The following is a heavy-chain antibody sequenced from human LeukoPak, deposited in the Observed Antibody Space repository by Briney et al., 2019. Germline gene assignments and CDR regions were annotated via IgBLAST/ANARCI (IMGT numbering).Heavy chain of an antibody. CDR3: ARDPGDSSGYYYDPEYFQH. V-gene: IGHV1-2*02. D-gene: IGHD3-22*01. Sequence: ASVKVSCKASGYTFTGYYMHWVRQAPGQGLEWMGWINPNSGGTNYAQKFQGRVTMTTDTSTSTAYMELRSLRSDDTAVYYCARDPGDSSGYYYDPEYFQHWGQGTLVTVSS. CDR1: GYTFTGYY. J-gene: IGHJ1*01. CDR2: INPNSGGT.